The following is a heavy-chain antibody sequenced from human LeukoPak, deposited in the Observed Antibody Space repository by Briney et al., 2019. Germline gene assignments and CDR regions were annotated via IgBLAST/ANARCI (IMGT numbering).Heavy chain of an antibody. J-gene: IGHJ3*02. CDR1: GFTFSDHS. D-gene: IGHD2-21*02. V-gene: IGHV3-72*01. CDR2: TRSKPYRYTT. CDR3: VRPVTASTTGAI. Sequence: GGSLRLSCATSGFTFSDHSMDWVRQAPGKGLEWVGRTRSKPYRYTTQYAASVKGRFTISRDDSKNSLYLQMNSLKPEDTAVYYCVRPVTASTTGAIWGQGTMVTVSS.